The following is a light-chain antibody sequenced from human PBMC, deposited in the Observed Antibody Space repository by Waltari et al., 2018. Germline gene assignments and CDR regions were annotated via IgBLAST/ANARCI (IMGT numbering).Light chain of an antibody. CDR3: CSYTTSNTFV. CDR1: SSDVGSYNF. J-gene: IGLJ2*01. CDR2: EAT. Sequence: QSALTQPASVSGSPGQSITISCTGTSSDVGSYNFVTWYQQHPGKAPKLMIYEATKRPAGVSNRFSGSKSCNTASLTISGLQAEDEADYYCCSYTTSNTFVFGGGTKLTVL. V-gene: IGLV2-23*02.